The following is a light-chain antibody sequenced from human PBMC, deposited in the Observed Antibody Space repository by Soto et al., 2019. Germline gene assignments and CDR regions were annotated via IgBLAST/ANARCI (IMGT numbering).Light chain of an antibody. CDR2: EVT. V-gene: IGLV2-8*01. CDR3: SSYAGSNSHSVRV. CDR1: SSDVGGYNY. J-gene: IGLJ2*01. Sequence: QSALTQPPSASGSPGQSVTISCTGTSSDVGGYNYVSWYQQHPGKAPKLMIYEVTKRPSGVPDRFSGSKSGNTASLTVSGLRTEDEADYYCSSYAGSNSHSVRVFGGGTQLTVL.